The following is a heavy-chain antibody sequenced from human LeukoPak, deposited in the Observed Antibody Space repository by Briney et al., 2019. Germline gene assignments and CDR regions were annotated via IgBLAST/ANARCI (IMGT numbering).Heavy chain of an antibody. D-gene: IGHD3-10*01. V-gene: IGHV3-74*01. J-gene: IGHJ5*02. Sequence: PGGSLRLSCTASGFTFSSHWMHWVRQAPGKGLVWVSRINFDGSSTNYADSVRGRFTISRDNAKDTLYLQINSLRAEDTAVYYSARGITGMYYYDPWGQGTLVTVSS. CDR3: ARGITGMYYYDP. CDR2: INFDGSST. CDR1: GFTFSSHW.